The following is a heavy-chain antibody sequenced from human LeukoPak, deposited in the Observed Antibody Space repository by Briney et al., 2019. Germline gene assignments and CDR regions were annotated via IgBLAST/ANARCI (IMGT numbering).Heavy chain of an antibody. D-gene: IGHD6-6*01. Sequence: GGSLSLSCAASGFTFSSYGMHWVRQAPGKGLEWVAVIWYDGSNKYYADSVKGRFTISRDNSKNTLYLQMNSLRAEDTAVYYCASDSEPYSSWADNWFDPWGQGTLVTVSS. V-gene: IGHV3-33*01. CDR1: GFTFSSYG. CDR2: IWYDGSNK. J-gene: IGHJ5*02. CDR3: ASDSEPYSSWADNWFDP.